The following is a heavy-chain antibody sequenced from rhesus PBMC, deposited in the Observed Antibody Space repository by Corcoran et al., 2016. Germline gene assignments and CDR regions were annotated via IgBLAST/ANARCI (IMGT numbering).Heavy chain of an antibody. CDR1: GGSISSNY. CDR3: AGVAVQQRLVHAFDF. J-gene: IGHJ3*01. Sequence: QLQLQESGPGLVKPSETLSLTCAVSGGSISSNYWSWIRQPPGKGLEWIGRISGRGGSTDYNPALKRRVTMSTDTSKNQFSLELRSVTAAETAVYYCAGVAVQQRLVHAFDFWGQGLRVTVSS. D-gene: IGHD6-31*01. CDR2: ISGRGGST. V-gene: IGHV4-173*01.